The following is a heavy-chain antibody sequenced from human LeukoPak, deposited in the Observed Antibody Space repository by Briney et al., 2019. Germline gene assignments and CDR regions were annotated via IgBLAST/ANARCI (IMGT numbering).Heavy chain of an antibody. CDR3: ARDLPERAAAGRHGPDY. D-gene: IGHD6-13*01. J-gene: IGHJ4*02. Sequence: DSVKGRFTISRDNAKNSLYLQMNSLRADDTAVYYCARDLPERAAAGRHGPDYWGLGTQVTVSS. V-gene: IGHV3-7*01.